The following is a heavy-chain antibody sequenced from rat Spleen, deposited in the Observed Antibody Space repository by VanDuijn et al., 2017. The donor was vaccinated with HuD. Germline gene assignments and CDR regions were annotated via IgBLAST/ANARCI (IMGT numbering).Heavy chain of an antibody. CDR2: VSTGGGST. V-gene: IGHV5-46*01. CDR3: ARHGRGERTYYYVLDA. Sequence: EVQLVESGGGLVQPGRSLSCAASGFTFSSSPMAWVRQAPTKGLEWVATVSTGGGSTYYRDSVKGRFTISRDNAKSTLYLQMDSLRSEDTATYYCARHGRGERTYYYVLDAWGQGVSVTVSS. J-gene: IGHJ4*01. CDR1: GFTFSSSP. D-gene: IGHD4-3*01.